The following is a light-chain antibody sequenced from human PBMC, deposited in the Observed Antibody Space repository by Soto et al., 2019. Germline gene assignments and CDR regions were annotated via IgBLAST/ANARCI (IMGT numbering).Light chain of an antibody. V-gene: IGLV2-14*01. Sequence: QSALTQPASVSGSPGQSITISCTGTSSDVGGYNYVSWYQQHPGKAPKLMIYEVSNRPSGVSNRFSGSKSGNTASLTISGLQAEDEADYYCSSYTVFGGGTKRTVL. J-gene: IGLJ2*01. CDR2: EVS. CDR3: SSYTV. CDR1: SSDVGGYNY.